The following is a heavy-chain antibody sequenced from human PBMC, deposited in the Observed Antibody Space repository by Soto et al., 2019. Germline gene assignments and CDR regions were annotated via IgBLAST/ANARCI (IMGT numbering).Heavy chain of an antibody. CDR2: IKQDGSDK. V-gene: IGHV3-7*02. CDR1: GFTFSNYW. J-gene: IGHJ4*02. Sequence: EVQLVESGGGLVQPGGSLRLSCAASGFTFSNYWMSWVRQAPGKGLEWVANIKQDGSDKYYVDSVKGRFTISRDNAKNSLYLQMNSLRADDTAVYYCARQPFDYWGQGTRVTVSS. CDR3: ARQPFDY.